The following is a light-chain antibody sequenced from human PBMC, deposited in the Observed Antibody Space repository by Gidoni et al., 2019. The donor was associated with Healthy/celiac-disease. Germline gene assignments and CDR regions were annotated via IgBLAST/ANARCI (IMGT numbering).Light chain of an antibody. CDR2: DVS. Sequence: QSALTQPASVSGSPGQSITISCTGTSSDVGGYNYVSWYQQHPGKAPKLMIYDVSKRPSGVSNRFSGSKSGNTASLTSSGRQAEDEADYYCSSYTSSSTLVVFGGGTKLTVL. V-gene: IGLV2-14*03. CDR1: SSDVGGYNY. CDR3: SSYTSSSTLVV. J-gene: IGLJ2*01.